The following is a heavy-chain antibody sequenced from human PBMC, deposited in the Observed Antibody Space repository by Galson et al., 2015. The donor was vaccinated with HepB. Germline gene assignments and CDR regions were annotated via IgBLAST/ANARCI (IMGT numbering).Heavy chain of an antibody. D-gene: IGHD5-18*01. J-gene: IGHJ6*02. Sequence: ETLSLTCTVSGGSISSYYWSWIRQPPGKGLEWIGYIYYSASTNYNPSLKSRVTISVDTSKNQFSLRLSSVTAADTAVYYCAREGRGYSYGYDVWGQGTTVTVSS. CDR2: IYYSAST. V-gene: IGHV4-59*01. CDR3: AREGRGYSYGYDV. CDR1: GGSISSYY.